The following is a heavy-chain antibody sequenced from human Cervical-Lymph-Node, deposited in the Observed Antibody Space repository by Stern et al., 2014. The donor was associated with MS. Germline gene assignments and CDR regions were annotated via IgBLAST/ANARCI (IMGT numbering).Heavy chain of an antibody. Sequence: QMQLVESGGGVVQPGRSLRLSCAASGFSFSRYAMHWVRQAPGKGLEWVALIWYDGSNPYYADSVTGRFTISRDNFKNTLYLQMNSLRAEDTAVYYCASAYSSSHYYFDYWGQGTLVTVSS. V-gene: IGHV3-33*01. CDR2: IWYDGSNP. J-gene: IGHJ4*02. D-gene: IGHD6-13*01. CDR3: ASAYSSSHYYFDY. CDR1: GFSFSRYA.